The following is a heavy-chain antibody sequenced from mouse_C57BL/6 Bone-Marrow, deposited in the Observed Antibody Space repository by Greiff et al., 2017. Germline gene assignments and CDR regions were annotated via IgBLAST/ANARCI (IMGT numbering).Heavy chain of an antibody. CDR1: GYTFTSYW. D-gene: IGHD1-1*01. CDR3: ARGGYYYGSSYLDY. CDR2: IDPSDSYT. J-gene: IGHJ2*01. V-gene: IGHV1-59*01. Sequence: QVQLQQPGAELVRPGTSVKLSCKASGYTFTSYWMHWVKQRPGQGLEWIGVIDPSDSYTNYNQKFKGKATLTVDTSSSTAYMQLSSLTSGDSAVYYCARGGYYYGSSYLDYWGQGTTLTVSS.